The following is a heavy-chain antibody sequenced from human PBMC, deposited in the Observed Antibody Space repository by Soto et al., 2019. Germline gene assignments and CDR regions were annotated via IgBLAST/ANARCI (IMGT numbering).Heavy chain of an antibody. CDR1: GFTFDDYA. V-gene: IGHV3-9*01. Sequence: QPGGSLRLSCAASGFTFDDYAMHWVRQAPGKGLEWVSGISWNSGSIGYADSVKGRFTISRDNAKNSLYLQMNSLRAEDTALYYCAKDTAQWLANWFDPWGQGTLVTVSS. D-gene: IGHD6-19*01. J-gene: IGHJ5*02. CDR3: AKDTAQWLANWFDP. CDR2: ISWNSGSI.